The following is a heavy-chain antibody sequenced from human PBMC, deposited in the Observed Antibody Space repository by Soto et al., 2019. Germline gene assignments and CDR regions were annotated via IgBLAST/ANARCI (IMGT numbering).Heavy chain of an antibody. D-gene: IGHD6-19*01. CDR2: INHSGST. CDR1: GGSFSGYY. J-gene: IGHJ4*02. Sequence: QVQLQQWGAGRLKPSETLSLTCAVYGGSFSGYYWSWIRQPPGKGLEWIGEINHSGSTNYNPSLKSRVTISVDTSKNQFSLKLSSVTAADTAVYYCARWGSGWYYFDYWGQGTLVTVSS. V-gene: IGHV4-34*01. CDR3: ARWGSGWYYFDY.